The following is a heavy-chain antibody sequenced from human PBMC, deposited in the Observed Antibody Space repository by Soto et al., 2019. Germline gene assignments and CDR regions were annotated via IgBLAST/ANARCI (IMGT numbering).Heavy chain of an antibody. V-gene: IGHV3-11*01. CDR2: IDTSGTKI. CDR3: ASHYDMWSGYLSPVDY. Sequence: QVQLVESGGDLVKPGGSLRLSCAASGYTFSDYYMSWIRQAPGKGLEWISYIDTSGTKIYYADSVKGRFTITRDNAKNLLYLEMNSLRDEDTAVYYWASHYDMWSGYLSPVDYWGQGTLVTVSS. J-gene: IGHJ4*02. CDR1: GYTFSDYY. D-gene: IGHD3-3*01.